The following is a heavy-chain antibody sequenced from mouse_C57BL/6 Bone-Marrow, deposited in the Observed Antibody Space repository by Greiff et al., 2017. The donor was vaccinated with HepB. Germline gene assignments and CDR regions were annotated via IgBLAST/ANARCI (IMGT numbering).Heavy chain of an antibody. D-gene: IGHD1-1*01. Sequence: VQLQQPGTELVKPGASVKLSCKASGYTFTSYWMHWVKQRPGQGLEWIGNINPSNGGTNYNEKFKNKATLTVGKSSTTAYLQLSSLTSEDSAVDYGAREELRESEWDYCCQGTSVTVSS. CDR3: AREELRESEWDY. CDR2: INPSNGGT. CDR1: GYTFTSYW. J-gene: IGHJ4*01. V-gene: IGHV1-53*01.